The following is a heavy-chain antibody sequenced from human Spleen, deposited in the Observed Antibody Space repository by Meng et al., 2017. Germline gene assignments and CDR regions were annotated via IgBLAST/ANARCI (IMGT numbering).Heavy chain of an antibody. Sequence: SETLSLTCAVSGYSISSGYYWGWIRQPPGKGLEWIGSIYHSGSTYYNPSLKSRVTISVDTSKNQFSLKPSSVTAADTAVYYCARVFSVGGATPQWHFGGAFDIWGQGTMVTVSS. CDR2: IYHSGST. D-gene: IGHD2-21*01. CDR3: ARVFSVGGATPQWHFGGAFDI. J-gene: IGHJ3*02. CDR1: GYSISSGYY. V-gene: IGHV4-38-2*01.